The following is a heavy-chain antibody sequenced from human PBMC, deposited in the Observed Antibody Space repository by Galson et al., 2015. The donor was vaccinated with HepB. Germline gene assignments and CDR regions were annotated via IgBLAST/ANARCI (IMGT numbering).Heavy chain of an antibody. CDR1: GFTFSSYS. CDR3: ARDLLRGGY. V-gene: IGHV3-48*01. CDR2: ISSSSSTI. D-gene: IGHD3-10*01. J-gene: IGHJ4*02. Sequence: SLRLSCAASGFTFSSYSMNWVRQAPGRGLEWVSYISSSSSTIYYADSVKGRFTISRDNAKNSLYLQMNSLRAEDTAVYYCARDLLRGGYWGQGTLVTVSS.